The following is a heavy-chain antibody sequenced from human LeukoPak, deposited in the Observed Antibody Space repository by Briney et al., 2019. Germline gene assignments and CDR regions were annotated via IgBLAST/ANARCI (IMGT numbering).Heavy chain of an antibody. CDR3: AKGFLGGTDQYFDS. V-gene: IGHV3-23*01. D-gene: IGHD6-19*01. J-gene: IGHJ4*02. Sequence: GGSLRFSCKASGSTFSSYAMNWVRQAPGKGLEWVSAIGSGGGSTDYADSVQGRFTISRDNSKSTLYLQMNSLRAEDTAVYYCAKGFLGGTDQYFDSWGQGTLVTVSS. CDR2: IGSGGGST. CDR1: GSTFSSYA.